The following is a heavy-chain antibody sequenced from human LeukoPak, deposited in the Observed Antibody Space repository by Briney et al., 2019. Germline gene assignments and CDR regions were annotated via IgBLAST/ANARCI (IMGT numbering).Heavy chain of an antibody. CDR3: ARDHGYCSGGSCYDDAFDI. D-gene: IGHD2-15*01. CDR2: IWYDGSNK. V-gene: IGHV3-33*01. Sequence: AGGFLRLSWAASGSTFSSYGMHWVRQAPGKGLEWVAVIWYDGSNKYYADSVKGRFTISRDNSKNTLYLQMNSLRAEDTAVYYCARDHGYCSGGSCYDDAFDIWGQGAMVTVSS. J-gene: IGHJ3*02. CDR1: GSTFSSYG.